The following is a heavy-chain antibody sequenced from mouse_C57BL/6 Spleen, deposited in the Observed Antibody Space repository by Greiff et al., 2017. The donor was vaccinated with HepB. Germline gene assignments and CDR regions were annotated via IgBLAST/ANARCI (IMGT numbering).Heavy chain of an antibody. J-gene: IGHJ2*01. CDR2: IYPGDGDT. Sequence: VQLQQSGPELVKPGASVKISCKASGYAFSSSWMNWVKQRPGTGLEWIGRIYPGDGDTNYNGKFKGKATLTADKSSSTAYMQLSSLTSEDSAVYFCARGETAQFYYFDYWGQGTTLTVSS. V-gene: IGHV1-82*01. D-gene: IGHD3-2*02. CDR1: GYAFSSSW. CDR3: ARGETAQFYYFDY.